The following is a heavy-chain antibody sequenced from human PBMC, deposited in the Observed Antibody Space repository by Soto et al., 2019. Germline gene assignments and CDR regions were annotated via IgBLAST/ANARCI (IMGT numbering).Heavy chain of an antibody. Sequence: ASVKVSCKASGYTFTDYGLHWVRQAPGQRLEWMGWINAGNGHAKYSQNFKGRVTMTRDTSATTAYMELHSLRSEDTAVYFCARDFRYCDWTLGEDYYYAMDAGGKGTTVTVS. CDR1: GYTFTDYG. D-gene: IGHD3-9*01. CDR3: ARDFRYCDWTLGEDYYYAMDA. V-gene: IGHV1-3*01. CDR2: INAGNGHA. J-gene: IGHJ6*04.